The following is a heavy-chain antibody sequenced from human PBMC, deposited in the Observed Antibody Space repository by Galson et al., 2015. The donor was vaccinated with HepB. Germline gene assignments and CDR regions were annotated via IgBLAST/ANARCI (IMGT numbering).Heavy chain of an antibody. D-gene: IGHD3-22*01. J-gene: IGHJ3*02. Sequence: SVKVSCKASGYTFTSYAMHWVRQAPGQRLEWMGWINAGNGNTKYSQKFQGRVTITRDTSASTAYMELSSLRSEDTAVYYCARGVNYYDSSGYGTDAFDIWGQGTMVTVSS. CDR1: GYTFTSYA. CDR3: ARGVNYYDSSGYGTDAFDI. CDR2: INAGNGNT. V-gene: IGHV1-3*01.